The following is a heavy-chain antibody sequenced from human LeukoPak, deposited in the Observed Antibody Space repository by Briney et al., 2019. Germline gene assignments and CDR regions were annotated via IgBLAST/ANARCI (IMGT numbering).Heavy chain of an antibody. CDR3: TTEGGSGWPYYFDY. V-gene: IGHV3-15*01. CDR1: GFTFSNAW. D-gene: IGHD6-19*01. Sequence: TGGSLRLSCAASGFTFSNAWMSWVRQAPGKGLEWVSRIKSKTDGGTTDYAAPVKGRFTISRDDSKNTLYLQMNSLKTEDTAVYYCTTEGGSGWPYYFDYWGQGTLVTVSS. J-gene: IGHJ4*02. CDR2: IKSKTDGGTT.